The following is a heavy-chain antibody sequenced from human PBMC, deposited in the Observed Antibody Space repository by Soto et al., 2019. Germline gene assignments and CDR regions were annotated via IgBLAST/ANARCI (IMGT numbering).Heavy chain of an antibody. V-gene: IGHV3-21*01. D-gene: IGHD3-22*01. CDR3: AREGHYYDSSGYPGEEAFDI. CDR1: GFTFSSYS. CDR2: ISSSSSYI. J-gene: IGHJ3*02. Sequence: PGGPLRLSCAASGFTFSSYSMNWVRQAPGKGLEWVSSISSSSSYIYYADSVKGRFTISRDNAKNSLYLQMNSLRAEDTAVYYCAREGHYYDSSGYPGEEAFDIWGQGTMVTVSS.